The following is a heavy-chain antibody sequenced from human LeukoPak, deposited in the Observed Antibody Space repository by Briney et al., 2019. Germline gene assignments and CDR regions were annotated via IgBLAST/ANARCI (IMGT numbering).Heavy chain of an antibody. CDR1: GYTFTGYY. J-gene: IGHJ4*02. CDR3: ARASRVAAAGWRL. Sequence: ASVKVSCKASGYTFTGYYMHWVRQAPGQGLEWMGWINPNSGGTNYAQKFQGRVTMTRDTSISTAYMELSRLRSDDTAVYYCARASRVAAAGWRLWGQGTLVTVSS. V-gene: IGHV1-2*02. D-gene: IGHD6-13*01. CDR2: INPNSGGT.